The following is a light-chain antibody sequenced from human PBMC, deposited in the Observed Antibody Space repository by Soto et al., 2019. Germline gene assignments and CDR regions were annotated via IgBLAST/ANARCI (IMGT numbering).Light chain of an antibody. CDR2: DTS. CDR1: QNVSTN. J-gene: IGKJ2*01. Sequence: IVMTQSPATLSVSSGERATLFCRASQNVSTNLAWYQQKPGQAPRVLIFDTSTRATGIPARFSGSGSGTEFTLTINSLQSEDFAVYYCQQYHKWPPFTFGQGTKLEIK. CDR3: QQYHKWPPFT. V-gene: IGKV3-15*01.